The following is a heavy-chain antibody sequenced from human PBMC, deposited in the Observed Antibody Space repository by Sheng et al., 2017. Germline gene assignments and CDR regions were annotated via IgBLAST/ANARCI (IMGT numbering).Heavy chain of an antibody. Sequence: EVQLVESGGGLVQPGGSLRLSCAASGFTVSSNYMSWVRQAPGKGLEWVSVIYSGGSTYYADSVKGRFTISRDNSKNTLYLQMNSLRAEDTAVYYCAGSWNRGAFYYYYYMDVWGKGTTVTVSS. CDR1: GFTVSSNY. D-gene: IGHD1-1*01. V-gene: IGHV3-66*02. J-gene: IGHJ6*03. CDR3: AGSWNRGAFYYYYYMDV. CDR2: IYSGGST.